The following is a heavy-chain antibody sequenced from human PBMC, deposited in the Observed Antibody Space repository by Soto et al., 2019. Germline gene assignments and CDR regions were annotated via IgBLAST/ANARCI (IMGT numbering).Heavy chain of an antibody. CDR3: ARGIVVVPAAMYYYYYGMDV. V-gene: IGHV1-2*04. CDR2: INPNSGGT. CDR1: GYTFTGYY. D-gene: IGHD2-2*01. Sequence: GASVKVSCKAAGYTFTGYYMHWVRQAPGQGLEWMGWINPNSGGTNYAQKFQGWVTMTRDTSISTAYMELSRLRSDDTAVYYCARGIVVVPAAMYYYYYGMDVWGQGTTLTVSS. J-gene: IGHJ6*02.